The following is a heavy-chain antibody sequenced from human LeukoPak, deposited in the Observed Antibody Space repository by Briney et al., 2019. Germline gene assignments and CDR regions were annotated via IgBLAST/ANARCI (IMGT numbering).Heavy chain of an antibody. V-gene: IGHV1-69-2*01. D-gene: IGHD3-10*01. J-gene: IGHJ4*02. Sequence: ASVKVSCKASGYPFSDYYIHWVQEAPGKGLEWMGRIDPVDGETTYAESFQGRVTFTADRFTYTIYMELNSLTFADRAVYYCARDHEERGPYLDLWGQGTQVIVSS. CDR3: ARDHEERGPYLDL. CDR2: IDPVDGET. CDR1: GYPFSDYY.